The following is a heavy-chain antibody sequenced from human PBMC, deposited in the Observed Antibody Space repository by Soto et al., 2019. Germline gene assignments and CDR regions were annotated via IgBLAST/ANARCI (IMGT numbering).Heavy chain of an antibody. CDR3: AIASHTEAIREYYYYYYGMDV. CDR1: GYSFTSYW. Sequence: PGESLKISCKGSGYSFTSYWIGWVRQMPGKGLEWMGIIYPGDSDTRYSPSFQGQVTISADKSISTAYLQWSSLKASDTAMYYCAIASHTEAIREYYYYYYGMDVWGQGTTVTVSS. V-gene: IGHV5-51*01. J-gene: IGHJ6*02. D-gene: IGHD2-21*01. CDR2: IYPGDSDT.